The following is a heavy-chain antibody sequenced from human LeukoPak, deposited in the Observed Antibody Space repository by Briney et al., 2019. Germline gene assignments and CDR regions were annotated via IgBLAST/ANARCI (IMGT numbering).Heavy chain of an antibody. Sequence: GGSLRLSCAASGFPCSDYYMSWIRHAPGKGLEWVSYISSSGSTIKYADSVKGRFTIARDNAKNSLYLQMNSLRAEDTAVYYCARYYSASSSSRFDYWGQGTLVTVSS. CDR1: GFPCSDYY. D-gene: IGHD6-13*01. V-gene: IGHV3-11*01. CDR3: ARYYSASSSSRFDY. J-gene: IGHJ4*02. CDR2: ISSSGSTI.